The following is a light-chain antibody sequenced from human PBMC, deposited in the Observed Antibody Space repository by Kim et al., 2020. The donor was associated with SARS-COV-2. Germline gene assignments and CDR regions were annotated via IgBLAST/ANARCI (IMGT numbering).Light chain of an antibody. CDR2: TAS. Sequence: DIQMTQSPSSLSASVGDRVTITCRASQDISRYLNWYQQKPGKAPKLLIYTASSLQSGVPARFTGSGSETDFTLTISSLQPEDFATYYCQQTYSASRTFGQGTKVDIK. CDR3: QQTYSASRT. J-gene: IGKJ1*01. CDR1: QDISRY. V-gene: IGKV1-39*01.